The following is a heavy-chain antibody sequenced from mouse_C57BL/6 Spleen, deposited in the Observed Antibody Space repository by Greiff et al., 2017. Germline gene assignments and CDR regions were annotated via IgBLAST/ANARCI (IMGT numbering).Heavy chain of an antibody. J-gene: IGHJ4*01. Sequence: QVQLQQSGAELVKPGASVKMSCKASGYTFTSYWITWVKQRPGQGLEWIGDIYPGSGSTNYNEKFKSKATLTVDTSSSTAYMQLSSLTSEDSAVYYCARPPHYYGSSYDAMDYWGQGTSVTVSS. V-gene: IGHV1-55*01. CDR3: ARPPHYYGSSYDAMDY. CDR2: IYPGSGST. D-gene: IGHD1-1*01. CDR1: GYTFTSYW.